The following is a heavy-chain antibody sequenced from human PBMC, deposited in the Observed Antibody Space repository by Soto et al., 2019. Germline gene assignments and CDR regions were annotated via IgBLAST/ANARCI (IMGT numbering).Heavy chain of an antibody. V-gene: IGHV5-51*01. CDR3: ARHPLYGSDAFDI. CDR2: IYPGDSDT. D-gene: IGHD2-2*02. J-gene: IGHJ3*02. Sequence: LTISCKGSGYSFTSYWIGWVRQMPGKGLEWMGIIYPGDSDTRYSPSFQGQVTISADKSISTAYLQWSSLKASDTAMYYCARHPLYGSDAFDIWGQGTMVTVSS. CDR1: GYSFTSYW.